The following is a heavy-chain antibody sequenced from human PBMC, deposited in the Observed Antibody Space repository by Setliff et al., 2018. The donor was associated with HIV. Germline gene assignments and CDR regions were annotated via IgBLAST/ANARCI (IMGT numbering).Heavy chain of an antibody. CDR1: GYTFTSHG. CDR2: ISAYNGNT. J-gene: IGHJ5*02. Sequence: ASVKVSCKASGYTFTSHGISWVRQAPGQGLEWMGWISAYNGNTNYAQKLQGRVTMTTDTSTSTAYMELRSLRSDDTAVYYCARDLGINPQGWFDPWGQGTLVTVSS. CDR3: ARDLGINPQGWFDP. D-gene: IGHD3-16*01. V-gene: IGHV1-18*01.